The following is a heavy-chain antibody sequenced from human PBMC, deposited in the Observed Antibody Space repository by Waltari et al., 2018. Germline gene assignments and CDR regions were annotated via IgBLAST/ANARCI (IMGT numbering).Heavy chain of an antibody. Sequence: QVQLVESGGGVVQPGRSLRLSCAAYGFDLDNYGMHWVRQAPGKGLEWVAIIWFDGTTTYYAESVKGRFTISRDSSRNTVYLQMNSLRAEDTAVYYCARDDRSIAALQYWGQGTPVTVSS. CDR1: GFDLDNYG. CDR3: ARDDRSIAALQY. D-gene: IGHD6-6*01. CDR2: IWFDGTTT. J-gene: IGHJ4*02. V-gene: IGHV3-33*01.